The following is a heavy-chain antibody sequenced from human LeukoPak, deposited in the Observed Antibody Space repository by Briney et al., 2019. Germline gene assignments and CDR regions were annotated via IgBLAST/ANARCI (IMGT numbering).Heavy chain of an antibody. CDR2: INPHSGGT. CDR1: GYTFTTYA. V-gene: IGHV1-2*02. CDR3: AREIQGTTSDY. J-gene: IGHJ4*02. D-gene: IGHD1-7*01. Sequence: ASVKVACKASGYTFTTYAITWVRQAPGQGLEWMGWINPHSGGTNYAQKFQGRVTMTRDTSISTAYMELRRLRSDDTAVYYCAREIQGTTSDYWGQGTLVIVSS.